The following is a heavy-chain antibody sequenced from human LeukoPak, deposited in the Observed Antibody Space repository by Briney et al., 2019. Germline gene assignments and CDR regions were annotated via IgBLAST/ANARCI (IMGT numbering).Heavy chain of an antibody. CDR1: GFTFSSYS. Sequence: PGGSLRLSCAASGFTFSSYSMNWVRQAPGKGLEWISYISSSSSAIYYADSVKGRSTISRDNAKNSLYLQTNSLRDEDTAVYYCVRDHYYSFDYWGQGTLVTVSS. V-gene: IGHV3-48*02. CDR3: VRDHYYSFDY. J-gene: IGHJ4*02. CDR2: ISSSSSAI. D-gene: IGHD2/OR15-2a*01.